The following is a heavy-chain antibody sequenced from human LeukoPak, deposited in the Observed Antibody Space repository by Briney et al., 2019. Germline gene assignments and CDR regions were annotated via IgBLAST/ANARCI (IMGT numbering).Heavy chain of an antibody. J-gene: IGHJ4*02. CDR1: GFTFSTYA. CDR3: AKATLATTYFDH. D-gene: IGHD5-24*01. Sequence: GGSLRLSCAASGFTFSTYAMSWVRLAPGKGLEWVSAISGGGSTTFYADSVKGRFTISRDNSKNTLYLQMNSLRADDTAVYYCAKATLATTYFDHWGQGTLVTVSS. CDR2: ISGGGSTT. V-gene: IGHV3-23*01.